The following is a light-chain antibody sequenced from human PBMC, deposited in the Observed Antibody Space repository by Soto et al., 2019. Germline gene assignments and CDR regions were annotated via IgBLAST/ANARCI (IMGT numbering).Light chain of an antibody. Sequence: DIHMTQSPSSLSASVVDTVTTTCRASESISIWLAWYQQKPGKAPNLLINKASSLQSEVPSRFSGSGSGTEFTPTITSLQPDDFGVYYCQQYKSSSTFGQGTKVDI. V-gene: IGKV1-5*03. J-gene: IGKJ1*01. CDR2: KAS. CDR1: ESISIW. CDR3: QQYKSSST.